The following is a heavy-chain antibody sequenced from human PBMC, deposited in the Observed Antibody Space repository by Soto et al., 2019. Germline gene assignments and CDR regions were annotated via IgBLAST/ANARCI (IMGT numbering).Heavy chain of an antibody. D-gene: IGHD6-19*01. CDR2: IGSEGTAI. CDR1: GFPFTSYA. Sequence: EVQLLESGGGLVQPGGSLRLSCAASGFPFTSYAMSWVRQAPGKGLEWVSAIGSEGTAIHYVDSVKGRFTIQKDNSKDTLYLQMNSLGAEDTAVYYCAKPGLTVAGTRYFDHWGQGTLVTVSS. CDR3: AKPGLTVAGTRYFDH. V-gene: IGHV3-23*05. J-gene: IGHJ4*02.